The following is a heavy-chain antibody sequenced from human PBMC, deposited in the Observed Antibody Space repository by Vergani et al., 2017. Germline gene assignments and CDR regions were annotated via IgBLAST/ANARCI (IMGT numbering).Heavy chain of an antibody. V-gene: IGHV3-23*04. CDR1: GFNFNNYV. CDR3: ARSRYDSSGFSTIFRY. D-gene: IGHD3-22*01. J-gene: IGHJ4*02. CDR2: ISVSGRSI. Sequence: EVQLVESGGALIQPGGSLRLSCAASGFNFNNYVITWIRQAPGRGLEWVSGISVSGRSIYYADSVKGRFTISRDNSKNTLSLQMNSLRVEDTAVYYCARSRYDSSGFSTIFRYWGQGTRVTVS.